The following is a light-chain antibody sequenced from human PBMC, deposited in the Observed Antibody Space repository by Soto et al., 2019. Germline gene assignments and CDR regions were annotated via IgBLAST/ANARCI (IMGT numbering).Light chain of an antibody. J-gene: IGKJ4*01. V-gene: IGKV3-20*01. CDR2: GPS. CDR3: QQYDTSPLT. Sequence: DIVLTQSPGTLSLSPGERATLSCRASQSVSSSYLAWYQQKPGQAPRLLIYGPSNRATGIPDRFSGSGSATDFTLTISRLEPEDFAVYCCQQYDTSPLTFGGGTKVDIK. CDR1: QSVSSSY.